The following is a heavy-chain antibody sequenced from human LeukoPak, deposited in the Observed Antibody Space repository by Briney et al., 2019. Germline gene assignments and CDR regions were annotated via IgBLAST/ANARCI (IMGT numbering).Heavy chain of an antibody. D-gene: IGHD3-9*01. J-gene: IGHJ5*02. CDR3: ARDGAYYDILTGSRPRGGWFDP. CDR1: GYTFTSYG. V-gene: IGHV1-18*01. CDR2: ISAYNGNT. Sequence: ASVKVSCKASGYTFTSYGISWVRQAPGQGLEWMGWISAYNGNTNYAQKLQGRVTMTTDTSTSTAYMELRSLRSDDTAVYYCARDGAYYDILTGSRPRGGWFDPWGQGTLVTVSS.